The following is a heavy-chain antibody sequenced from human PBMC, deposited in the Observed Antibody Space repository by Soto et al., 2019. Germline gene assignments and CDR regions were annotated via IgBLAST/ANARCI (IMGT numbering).Heavy chain of an antibody. D-gene: IGHD3-3*01. Sequence: TGGSLRLSCAASGFTFSSYSMNWVRQAPGKGLEWVSSISSSSSYIYYADSVKGRFTISRDNAKNSLYLQMNSLRAEDTAVYYCAREPLRFLEWLQLGFDYWGQGTLVTVSS. J-gene: IGHJ4*02. V-gene: IGHV3-21*01. CDR1: GFTFSSYS. CDR3: AREPLRFLEWLQLGFDY. CDR2: ISSSSSYI.